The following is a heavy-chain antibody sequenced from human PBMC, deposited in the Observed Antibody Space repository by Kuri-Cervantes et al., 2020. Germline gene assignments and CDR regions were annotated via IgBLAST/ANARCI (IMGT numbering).Heavy chain of an antibody. V-gene: IGHV3-7*03. D-gene: IGHD6-19*01. J-gene: IGHJ4*02. Sequence: GGSLRLSCAASGFTFSSYWMSWVRQAPGKGLEWVASIKQDGSEKYYVDSVKGRFTISRDNAKNSLYLQMNSLRAEDTAVYYCARDHSSGCLDYWGQGTLVTVSS. CDR3: ARDHSSGCLDY. CDR2: IKQDGSEK. CDR1: GFTFSSYW.